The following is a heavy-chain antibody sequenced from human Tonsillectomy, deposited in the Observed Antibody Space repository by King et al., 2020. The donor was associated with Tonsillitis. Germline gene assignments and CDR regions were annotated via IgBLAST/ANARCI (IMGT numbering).Heavy chain of an antibody. Sequence: VQLVESGGGLVQPGGSLRLSCAASGFTFSSYAMSWVRQAPGKGLEWVSAISGSGGSTYYADSVKGRFTISRDNSKNTLYLQMNSLRAEDTAVYYCAKGEFAYADYYYYMDVWGKGTTVTVSS. D-gene: IGHD3-10*01. CDR1: GFTFSSYA. J-gene: IGHJ6*03. V-gene: IGHV3-23*04. CDR3: AKGEFAYADYYYYMDV. CDR2: ISGSGGST.